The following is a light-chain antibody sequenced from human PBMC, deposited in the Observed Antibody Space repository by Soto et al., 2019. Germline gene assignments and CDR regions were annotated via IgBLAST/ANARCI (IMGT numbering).Light chain of an antibody. Sequence: EIVLTQSPATLSLSPGERATLSCRASQSVSSYLAWYQQKPGQAPRLLIYDASNRATGIPARFRGSGSGTDFTLTISSLEPEDFAVYYCQQRSNWLPYTFGQGTKLEIK. CDR3: QQRSNWLPYT. CDR1: QSVSSY. J-gene: IGKJ2*01. CDR2: DAS. V-gene: IGKV3-11*01.